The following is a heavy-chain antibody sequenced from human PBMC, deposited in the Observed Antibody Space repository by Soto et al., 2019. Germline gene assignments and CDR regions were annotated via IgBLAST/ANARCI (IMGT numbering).Heavy chain of an antibody. CDR1: GGSISSYY. D-gene: IGHD2-2*01. CDR3: ARAIVVVPAAKIPSYMDV. V-gene: IGHV4-59*01. J-gene: IGHJ6*03. Sequence: SETLSLTCTVSGGSISSYYWSWIRQPPGKGLEWIGYIYYSGSTNYNPSLKSRVTISVDTSKNQFSLKLSSVTAADTAVYYCARAIVVVPAAKIPSYMDVWGKGTTVTVSS. CDR2: IYYSGST.